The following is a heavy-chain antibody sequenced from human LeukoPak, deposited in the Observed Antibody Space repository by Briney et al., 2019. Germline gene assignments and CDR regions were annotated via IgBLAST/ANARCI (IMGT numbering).Heavy chain of an antibody. V-gene: IGHV3-15*01. Sequence: GGSLRLSCAASGFSFTDAWMSWVRQTPGKGLEWVGRIKNTLDGGTTDYAAPVKGRFTISRDDSNNTVHLQMNSLKTEDTAVYYCTPSGTPFQFWGQGTLVTVSS. CDR3: TPSGTPFQF. D-gene: IGHD3-10*01. CDR2: IKNTLDGGTT. CDR1: GFSFTDAW. J-gene: IGHJ4*02.